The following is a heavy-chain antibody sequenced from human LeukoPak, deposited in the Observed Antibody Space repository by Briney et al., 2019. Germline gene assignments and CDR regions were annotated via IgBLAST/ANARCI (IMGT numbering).Heavy chain of an antibody. J-gene: IGHJ4*02. CDR1: GFTFSSYV. CDR2: ISSSSSYI. D-gene: IGHD5-24*01. CDR3: ARDRDGYNGYFDY. Sequence: GGSLRLSCAASGFTFSSYVVSWVRQAPGKGLEWVSSISSSSSYIYYADSVKGRFTISRDNAKNSLYLQMNSLRAEDTAVYYCARDRDGYNGYFDYWGQGTLVTVSS. V-gene: IGHV3-21*01.